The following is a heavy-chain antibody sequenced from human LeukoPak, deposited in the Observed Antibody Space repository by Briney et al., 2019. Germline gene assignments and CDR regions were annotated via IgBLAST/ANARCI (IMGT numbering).Heavy chain of an antibody. CDR2: IFYSGNT. CDR3: ARANYYDSSGYYFDY. J-gene: IGHJ4*02. V-gene: IGHV4-30-4*01. CDR1: GGSISSGDYY. D-gene: IGHD3-22*01. Sequence: SETLSLTCTVSGGSISSGDYYWSWIRQPPGKGLEWIGYIFYSGNTYYNPSLKSRVTISVDTSKNQFSLKLSSVTAADTAVYYCARANYYDSSGYYFDYWGQGTLVTVSS.